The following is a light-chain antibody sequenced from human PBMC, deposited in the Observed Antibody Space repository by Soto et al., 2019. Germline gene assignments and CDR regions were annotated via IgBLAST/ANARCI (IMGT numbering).Light chain of an antibody. Sequence: QSVLAQPASVSGSPGQSITISCTGTSTDVGSYKLVSWYQQYPGNAPKLIIFEAYKRPSGVSNRFSGSKSGSTASLTISGLQAEDEADYYCCSNAVGSTYVFGTGTKVTVL. J-gene: IGLJ1*01. V-gene: IGLV2-23*01. CDR2: EAY. CDR3: CSNAVGSTYV. CDR1: STDVGSYKL.